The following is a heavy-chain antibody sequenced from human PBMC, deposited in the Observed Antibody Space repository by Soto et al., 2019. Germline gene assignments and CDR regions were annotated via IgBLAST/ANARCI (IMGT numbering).Heavy chain of an antibody. J-gene: IGHJ4*02. D-gene: IGHD6-6*01. Sequence: LVTPTQTLTLTCTFSGFSLSTSGMCVSWIRQPPGKALEWLALIDWDDDKYYSTSVKTRLTISKDTSKNQEVLTMTNIADVDAANYFCSRIRTAARLLDFWGQGTLVSVS. CDR2: IDWDDDK. CDR1: GFSLSTSGMC. V-gene: IGHV2-70*13. CDR3: SRIRTAARLLDF.